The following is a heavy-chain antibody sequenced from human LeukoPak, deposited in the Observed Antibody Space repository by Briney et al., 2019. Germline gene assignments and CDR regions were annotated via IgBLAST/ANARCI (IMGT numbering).Heavy chain of an antibody. J-gene: IGHJ6*03. CDR1: GGSISSYY. V-gene: IGHV4-59*01. CDR3: ARMGWFGELSHYYYYYMDV. CDR2: IYYSGST. Sequence: SETLSLTCTVSGGSISSYYWSWIRQPPGKRLEWIGYIYYSGSTNYNPSLKSRVTISVDTSKNQFSLKLSSVTAADTAVYYCARMGWFGELSHYYYYYMDVWGKGTTVTVSS. D-gene: IGHD3-10*01.